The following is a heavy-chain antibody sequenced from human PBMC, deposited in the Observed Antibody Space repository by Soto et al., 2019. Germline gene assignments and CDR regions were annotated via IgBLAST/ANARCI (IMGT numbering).Heavy chain of an antibody. CDR2: VHYVGTT. CDR3: TRLNYYDTSGYPYFFDY. CDR1: CGSMSEFY. J-gene: IGHJ4*02. D-gene: IGHD3-22*01. V-gene: IGHV4-59*12. Sequence: SETLSLTCSVSCGSMSEFYWSWIQQSPGKCLEWIVYVHYVGTTKYNPSHKSRVTISVDTSKKQFSLNLRSVTAADTAVYYCTRLNYYDTSGYPYFFDYWGQGAPVTVSS.